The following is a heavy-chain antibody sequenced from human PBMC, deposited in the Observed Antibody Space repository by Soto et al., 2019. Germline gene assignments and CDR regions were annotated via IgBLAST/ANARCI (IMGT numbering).Heavy chain of an antibody. V-gene: IGHV3-23*01. D-gene: IGHD3-3*01. CDR2: ISGSGGST. J-gene: IGHJ5*02. CDR1: GFTFSSYA. CDR3: ARIGHITIHDWFDP. Sequence: QTGGSLRLSCAASGFTFSSYAMSWVRQAPGKGLEWVSAISGSGGSTYYADSVKGRFTISRDNSKNTLYLQMNSLRAEDTAVYYCARIGHITIHDWFDPWGQGTLVTVSS.